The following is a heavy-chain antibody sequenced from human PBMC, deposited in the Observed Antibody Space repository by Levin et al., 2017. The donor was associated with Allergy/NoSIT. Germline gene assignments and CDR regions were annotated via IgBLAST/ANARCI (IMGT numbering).Heavy chain of an antibody. CDR3: ARGCSGSGSYSDFDY. V-gene: IGHV3-11*03. Sequence: AGGSLRLSCAASGFTFSDCYMSWIRQAPGKGLEWVSYISGGSTYTNYADSVKGRFTISRDNGKNSLYLHMKSLRAEDTAVYWCARGCSGSGSYSDFDYWGQGTLVTVSS. CDR2: ISGGSTYT. J-gene: IGHJ4*02. CDR1: GFTFSDCY. D-gene: IGHD3-10*01.